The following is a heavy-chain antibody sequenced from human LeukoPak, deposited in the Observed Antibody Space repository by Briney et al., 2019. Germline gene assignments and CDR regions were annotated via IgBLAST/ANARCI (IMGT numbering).Heavy chain of an antibody. V-gene: IGHV1-2*06. D-gene: IGHD6-13*01. Sequence: ASVKVSCKVSGYTFTGYYMHWVRQAPGQGLEWMGRINPNSGGTNYAQKFQGRVTMTRDTSISTAYMELSRLRSDDTAVYYCARGPYSSSWAEYFQHWGQGTLVTVSS. CDR2: INPNSGGT. CDR1: GYTFTGYY. CDR3: ARGPYSSSWAEYFQH. J-gene: IGHJ1*01.